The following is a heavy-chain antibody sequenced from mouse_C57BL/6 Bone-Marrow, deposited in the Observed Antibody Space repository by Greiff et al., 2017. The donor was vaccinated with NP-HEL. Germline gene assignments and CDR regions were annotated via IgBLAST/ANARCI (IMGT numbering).Heavy chain of an antibody. J-gene: IGHJ2*01. CDR3: AREEGYFDY. CDR2: IYPGSGNT. V-gene: IGHV1-66*01. CDR1: GYSFTSYY. Sequence: VQLKQSGPELVKPGASVKISCKASGYSFTSYYIHWVKQRPGQGLEWIGWIYPGSGNTKYNEKFKGKATLTADTSSSTAYMQLSSLTSEDSAVYYCAREEGYFDYWGQGTTLTVSS.